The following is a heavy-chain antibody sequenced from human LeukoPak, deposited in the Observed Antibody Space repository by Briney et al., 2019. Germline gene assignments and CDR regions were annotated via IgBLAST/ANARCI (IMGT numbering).Heavy chain of an antibody. V-gene: IGHV3-23*01. CDR2: ISGSGGST. J-gene: IGHJ3*02. D-gene: IGHD2-15*01. CDR3: AKAVQFCGSCYPRFGAFDI. Sequence: TGGSLRLSCAASGFTFSSYAMSWVRQAPGKGLEWVSAISGSGGSTYYADSVKGRFTTSRDNSKNTLYLQMNSLRAEDTAVYYCAKAVQFCGSCYPRFGAFDIWGQGTMVTVSS. CDR1: GFTFSSYA.